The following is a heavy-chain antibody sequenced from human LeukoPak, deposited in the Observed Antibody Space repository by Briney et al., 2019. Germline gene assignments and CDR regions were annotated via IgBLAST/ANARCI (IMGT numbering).Heavy chain of an antibody. CDR1: GFTFSSYG. D-gene: IGHD3-22*01. CDR2: IRYDGSNK. V-gene: IGHV3-30*02. Sequence: GGSLRLSCAASGFTFSSYGMHWVRQAPGKGLEWVAFIRYDGSNKYYADSVKGRFTVSRDNSKNTLYLQMNSLRAGDTAVYYCARIITMIVVVGGYWGRGTLATVSS. CDR3: ARIITMIVVVGGY. J-gene: IGHJ4*02.